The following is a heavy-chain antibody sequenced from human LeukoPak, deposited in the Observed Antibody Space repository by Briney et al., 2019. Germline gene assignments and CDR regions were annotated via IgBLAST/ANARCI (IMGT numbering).Heavy chain of an antibody. J-gene: IGHJ6*03. Sequence: SETLSLTCTVSGYSISSGYYWGWIRQPPGKGLEWIGSIYHSGSTYYNPSLKSRVTISVDTSKNQFSLKLSSVTAADTAVYYCARESTGVAYYYYYYMGVWGKGTTVTVSS. D-gene: IGHD1-1*01. CDR2: IYHSGST. CDR3: ARESTGVAYYYYYYMGV. V-gene: IGHV4-38-2*02. CDR1: GYSISSGYY.